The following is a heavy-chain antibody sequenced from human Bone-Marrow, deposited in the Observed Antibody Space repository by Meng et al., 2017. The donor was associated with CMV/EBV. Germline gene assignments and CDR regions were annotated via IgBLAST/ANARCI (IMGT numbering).Heavy chain of an antibody. CDR2: IYYSGST. D-gene: IGHD3-3*01. Sequence: SSSYYWGWIRQPPGKGLEWIGSIYYSGSTYYNPSLKSRVTISVDTSKNQFSLKLSSVTAADTAVYYCARGGSDYDFWSGYYHNWFDPWGQGTLVTVSS. J-gene: IGHJ5*02. CDR3: ARGGSDYDFWSGYYHNWFDP. V-gene: IGHV4-39*01. CDR1: SSSYY.